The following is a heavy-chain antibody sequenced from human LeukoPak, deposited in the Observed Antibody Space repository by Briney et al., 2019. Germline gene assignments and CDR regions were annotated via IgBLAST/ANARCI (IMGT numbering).Heavy chain of an antibody. CDR1: DGSISNYF. CDR2: VHYSEPT. V-gene: IGHV4-59*01. Sequence: PSETLSLTRTVSDGSISNYFWSWIRQPPGKGLEWIAYVHYSEPTNYNPSLRSRVTISLDTSKNQFSLKLSSVTAADTAVYYCARDRRRDLLHAFDIWGQGTMITVSS. CDR3: ARDRRRDLLHAFDI. J-gene: IGHJ3*02. D-gene: IGHD1-26*01.